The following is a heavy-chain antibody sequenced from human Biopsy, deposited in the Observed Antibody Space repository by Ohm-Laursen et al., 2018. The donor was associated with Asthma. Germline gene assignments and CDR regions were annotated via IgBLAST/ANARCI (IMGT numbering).Heavy chain of an antibody. D-gene: IGHD3-22*01. J-gene: IGHJ4*02. CDR3: ARIPRRSGSYFVDY. CDR1: GASIKTDDHC. CDR2: IHHSGTS. V-gene: IGHV4-31*02. Sequence: SQTLSLTCTVSGASIKTDDHCWSWLRQHPGKGLEWIGYIHHSGTSYFNPSLKSRVSFSRDTSKNQFSLRLSSVTAADTAMYYCARIPRRSGSYFVDYWGQGTLVTVSS.